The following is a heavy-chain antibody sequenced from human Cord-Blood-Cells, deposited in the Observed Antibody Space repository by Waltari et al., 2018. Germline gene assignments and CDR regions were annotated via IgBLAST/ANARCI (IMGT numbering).Heavy chain of an antibody. CDR1: GGSISSHY. J-gene: IGHJ3*02. Sequence: QVQLQESCPGLVKPSETLSLTCTCSGGSISSHYWSWLRQPPGKGLESIGYIYYSCSTTYNPSLKCRVTISVDTAKNQFSLKLSSVAAADSAVYYCASQLTGDLVAIDIWGQGTMVTVSS. D-gene: IGHD7-27*01. CDR3: ASQLTGDLVAIDI. V-gene: IGHV4-59*11. CDR2: IYYSCST.